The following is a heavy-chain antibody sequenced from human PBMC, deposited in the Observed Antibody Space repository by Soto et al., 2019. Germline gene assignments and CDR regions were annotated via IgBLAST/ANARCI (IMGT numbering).Heavy chain of an antibody. J-gene: IGHJ3*02. V-gene: IGHV4-28*03. D-gene: IGHD2-2*01. Sequence: QVQLQESGPGLVKPSDTLSLICAVSGYSISSSNWWGWIRQPPGKGLEWIGNIYYSGSAYYNPSLKSRVTLSVDTAKNQFPLKLTSVAALDTAVYYCARGDYAKAFDIWGQGTTVTVSS. CDR2: IYYSGSA. CDR1: GYSISSSNW. CDR3: ARGDYAKAFDI.